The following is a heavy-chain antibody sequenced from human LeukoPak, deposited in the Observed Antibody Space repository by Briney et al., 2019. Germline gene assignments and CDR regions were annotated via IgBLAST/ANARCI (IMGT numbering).Heavy chain of an antibody. CDR2: IYYSGST. CDR3: ARTYGSSGLGYFDL. Sequence: SETLSLTCTVSGGSISSYYWSWIRQPPGKGLEWIGYIYYSGSTNYSPSLKSRLAISVDTSKNQFSLKLSSVTAADTAVYYCARTYGSSGLGYFDLWGRGTLVTVSS. V-gene: IGHV4-59*01. J-gene: IGHJ2*01. D-gene: IGHD6-13*01. CDR1: GGSISSYY.